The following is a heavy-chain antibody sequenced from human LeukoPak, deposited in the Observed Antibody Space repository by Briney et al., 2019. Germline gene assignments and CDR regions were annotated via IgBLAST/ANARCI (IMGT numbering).Heavy chain of an antibody. J-gene: IGHJ4*02. D-gene: IGHD3-10*01. V-gene: IGHV3-48*01. CDR3: ATEVRGVI. Sequence: GGSLRLSCAASGFTFSSFSMNWVRQALGKGLEWVSYISSGSSTIYYADSVKGRFTISRDNAKNSLYLQMNSLRAEDTAVYYCATEVRGVIWGQGTLVTVSS. CDR1: GFTFSSFS. CDR2: ISSGSSTI.